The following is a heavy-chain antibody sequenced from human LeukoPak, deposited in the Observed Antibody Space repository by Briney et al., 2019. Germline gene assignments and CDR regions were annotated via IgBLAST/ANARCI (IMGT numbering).Heavy chain of an antibody. Sequence: PGGSLRLSCAASGFTFSSYWMSWVRQAPGKGLEWVANIKQDGSEKYYVDSVKGRFTISRDNAKNSLYLQMNSLRAEDTAVYDCARDQDYDFWSGYYPVDYWGQGTLVTVSS. CDR3: ARDQDYDFWSGYYPVDY. D-gene: IGHD3-3*01. CDR1: GFTFSSYW. J-gene: IGHJ4*02. V-gene: IGHV3-7*01. CDR2: IKQDGSEK.